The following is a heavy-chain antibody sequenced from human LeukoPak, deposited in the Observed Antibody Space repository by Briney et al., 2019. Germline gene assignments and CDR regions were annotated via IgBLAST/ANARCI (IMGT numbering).Heavy chain of an antibody. D-gene: IGHD1-7*01. CDR1: GYTFTSYG. CDR2: ISAYNGNT. CDR3: ARWVTGTTGALYYYYYGMDV. V-gene: IGHV1-18*01. J-gene: IGHJ6*02. Sequence: GASVKVSCKASGYTFTSYGISWVRQAPGQGLEWMGWISAYNGNTNYAQKLQGRVTMTTDTSTSTAYMELRSLRSDDTAVYYCARWVTGTTGALYYYYYGMDVWGQGTTVTVSS.